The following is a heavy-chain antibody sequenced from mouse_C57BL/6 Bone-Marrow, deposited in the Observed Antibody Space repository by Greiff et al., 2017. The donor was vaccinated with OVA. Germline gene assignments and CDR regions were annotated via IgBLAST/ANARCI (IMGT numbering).Heavy chain of an antibody. V-gene: IGHV1-81*01. CDR2: IYARSGNT. CDR1: GYTFTSYG. CDR3: ARGHYYGSSPFAY. J-gene: IGHJ3*01. Sequence: VQLVESGAELARPGASVKLSCKASGYTFTSYGISWVKQRTGQGLEWIGEIYARSGNTYYNEKFKGKATLTADKSSSTAYMEIRSLTSEDSAVYFCARGHYYGSSPFAYWGQGTLVTVSA. D-gene: IGHD1-1*01.